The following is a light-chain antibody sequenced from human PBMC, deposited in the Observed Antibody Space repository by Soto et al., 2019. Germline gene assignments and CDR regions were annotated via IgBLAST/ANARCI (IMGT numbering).Light chain of an antibody. Sequence: QSALTQPRSVSGSPGQSVTISCTGTSSDVGGYNYVSWYQQHPDKAPKLMIYDVTKRPSGVPDRFSGSKSGNTASLTISGLQAEDEADYHCCSFAGIYKGVLGTGTKVTVL. CDR3: CSFAGIYKGV. CDR1: SSDVGGYNY. CDR2: DVT. V-gene: IGLV2-11*01. J-gene: IGLJ1*01.